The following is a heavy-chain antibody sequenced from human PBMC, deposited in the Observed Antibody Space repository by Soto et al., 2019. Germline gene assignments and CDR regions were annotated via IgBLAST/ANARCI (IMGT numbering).Heavy chain of an antibody. CDR1: GYSFTSYW. D-gene: IGHD3-10*01. CDR3: ARLMVRGVIIKPHPYYMDV. J-gene: IGHJ6*03. V-gene: IGHV5-51*03. CDR2: IYPGDSDT. Sequence: PGKSLKISCKGSGYSFTSYWIGWVRQMPGKGLEWMGIIYPGDSDTRYSPSFQGQATISADKSISTAYLQWSSLKASDTAMYYCARLMVRGVIIKPHPYYMDVWGKGTTVTVSS.